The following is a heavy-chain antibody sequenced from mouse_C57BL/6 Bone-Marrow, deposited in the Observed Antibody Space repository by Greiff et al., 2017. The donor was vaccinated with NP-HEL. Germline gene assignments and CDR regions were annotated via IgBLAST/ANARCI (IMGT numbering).Heavy chain of an antibody. CDR2: IYPGNSDT. D-gene: IGHD1-1*01. V-gene: IGHV1-5*01. J-gene: IGHJ4*01. Sequence: VQLQQSGTVLARPGASVKMSCKTSGYTFTSYWMHWVKQRPGQGLEWIGAIYPGNSDTSYNQKFKGKAKLTAVTSASTAYMELSSLTNEDSAVYYCTRRYYYGSSYCAMDYWGQGTSVTVSS. CDR3: TRRYYYGSSYCAMDY. CDR1: GYTFTSYW.